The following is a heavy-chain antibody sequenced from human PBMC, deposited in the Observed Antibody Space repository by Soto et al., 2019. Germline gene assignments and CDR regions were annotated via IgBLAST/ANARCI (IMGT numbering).Heavy chain of an antibody. CDR2: IIPILGIA. D-gene: IGHD5-12*01. V-gene: IGHV1-69*02. Sequence: QVQLVQSGAEVKKPGSSVKVSCKAPGGTFSSYTISWVRQAPGQGLEWMGRIIPILGIANYAQKFQGRVTITADKSTSTAYMELSSLRSEDTAVYYCASHPYSGYDSFRNQWGQGTLVTVSS. J-gene: IGHJ4*02. CDR1: GGTFSSYT. CDR3: ASHPYSGYDSFRNQ.